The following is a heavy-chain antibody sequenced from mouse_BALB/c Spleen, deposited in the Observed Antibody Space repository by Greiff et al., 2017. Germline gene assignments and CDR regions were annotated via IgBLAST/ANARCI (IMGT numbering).Heavy chain of an antibody. V-gene: IGHV1-7*01. CDR2: INPSTGYT. CDR1: GYTFTSYW. D-gene: IGHD1-1*01. Sequence: QVQLQQSGAELAKPGASVKMSCKASGYTFTSYWMHWVKQRPGQGLEWIGYINPSTGYTEYNQKFKDKATLTADKSSSTAYMQLSSLTSEDSAVYYCARSGRTLYWGQGTTLTVSS. CDR3: ARSGRTLY. J-gene: IGHJ2*01.